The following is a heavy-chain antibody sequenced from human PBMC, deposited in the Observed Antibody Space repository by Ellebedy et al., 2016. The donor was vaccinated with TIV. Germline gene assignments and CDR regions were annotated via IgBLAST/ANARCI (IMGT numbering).Heavy chain of an antibody. V-gene: IGHV3-30*04. Sequence: GESLKISCAASGFTFSSYAMHWVRQAPGKGLEWVAVISYDGSNKYYADSVKGRFTISRDNSKNTLYLQMNSRRAEDTAVYYCARGGTGTRGLGYWGQGTLVTVSS. CDR2: ISYDGSNK. CDR1: GFTFSSYA. J-gene: IGHJ4*02. CDR3: ARGGTGTRGLGY. D-gene: IGHD1-7*01.